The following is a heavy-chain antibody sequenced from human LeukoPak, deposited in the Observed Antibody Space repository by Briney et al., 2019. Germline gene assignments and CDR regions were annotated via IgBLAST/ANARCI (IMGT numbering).Heavy chain of an antibody. CDR1: GGSLSSGSSY. CDR3: ARVGIISEPTATFYFDY. CDR2: IFYTGST. J-gene: IGHJ4*02. V-gene: IGHV4-31*03. D-gene: IGHD1-1*01. Sequence: SETLSLTCTVSGGSLSSGSSYWSWIRQRPGKGLEWIGYIFYTGSTYYNPSLNSRINISVVTSKNQFSLQLSSVTAADTAVYYCARVGIISEPTATFYFDYWGQGTLVTVSS.